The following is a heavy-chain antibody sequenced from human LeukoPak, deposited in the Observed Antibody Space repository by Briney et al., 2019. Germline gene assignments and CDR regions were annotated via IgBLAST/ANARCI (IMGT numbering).Heavy chain of an antibody. V-gene: IGHV3-74*01. D-gene: IGHD6-19*01. CDR2: IDSDGSST. Sequence: GGSLRLSCAASGFXFSGYWMHWVRQAPGKGLVWVSHIDSDGSSTNYADSVKGRFTISRDNAKNTLYLQMNSLRAEDTAVYYCARALRLAVNLDYWGQGTLVTVSS. CDR3: ARALRLAVNLDY. J-gene: IGHJ4*02. CDR1: GFXFSGYW.